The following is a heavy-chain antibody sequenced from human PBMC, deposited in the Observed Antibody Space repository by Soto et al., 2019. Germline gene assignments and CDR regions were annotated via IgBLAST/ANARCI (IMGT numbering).Heavy chain of an antibody. CDR3: ARAVSTPYSYYGMDV. CDR2: VHHSGST. J-gene: IGHJ6*02. CDR1: GRSVSSGSHY. Sequence: PSETLSLTCTVSGRSVSSGSHYWSWVRQPPGKGLEWIAYVHHSGSTDYNPSLKSRVTISVDVSKNQFSLKLSSVTAADTAVYYCARAVSTPYSYYGMDVWGQGTTVTVYS. V-gene: IGHV4-61*01. D-gene: IGHD4-4*01.